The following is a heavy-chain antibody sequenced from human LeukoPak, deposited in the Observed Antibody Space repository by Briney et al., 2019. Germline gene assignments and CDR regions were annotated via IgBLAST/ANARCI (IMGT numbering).Heavy chain of an antibody. J-gene: IGHJ4*01. CDR3: ARDYKYAFDN. V-gene: IGHV3-48*01. Sequence: GGSLRLSCAASGFTFSDYSRNGVRQAPGKGLEWISYIGIDSGNTNYADSVKGRFTISGDKAKNSLYLQMNSLRVEDTAVYYCARDYKYAFDNWGQGTLVTVSS. D-gene: IGHD5-24*01. CDR2: IGIDSGNT. CDR1: GFTFSDYS.